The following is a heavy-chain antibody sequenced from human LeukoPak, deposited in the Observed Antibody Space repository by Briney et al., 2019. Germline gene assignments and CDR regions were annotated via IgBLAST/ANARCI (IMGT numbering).Heavy chain of an antibody. J-gene: IGHJ2*01. V-gene: IGHV1-46*01. CDR3: ARDPYNFIVPRYFDL. D-gene: IGHD5-24*01. CDR1: GYTFTSYY. CDR2: INPSGGST. Sequence: GASVKVSCKASGYTFTSYYMHWVRQAPGQGLEWMGIINPSGGSTSYAQKFQGRVTMSRDTSTSTVYMELSSLRSEDTAVYYCARDPYNFIVPRYFDLWGRGTLVTVSS.